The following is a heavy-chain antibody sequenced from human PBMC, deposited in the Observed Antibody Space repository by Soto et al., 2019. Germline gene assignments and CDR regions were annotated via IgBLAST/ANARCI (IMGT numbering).Heavy chain of an antibody. CDR1: GYTFTNYG. D-gene: IGHD3-22*01. Sequence: ASVKVSCKASGYTFTNYGISWVRQAPGQVLEWMGWISAYNGDTNFAQRFQDRVTMTTDKSTSTAYMELRSLTSDDTAVYYCASDTLSYYYDSSGSPGYWGQGTLVTVSS. CDR3: ASDTLSYYYDSSGSPGY. V-gene: IGHV1-18*01. CDR2: ISAYNGDT. J-gene: IGHJ4*02.